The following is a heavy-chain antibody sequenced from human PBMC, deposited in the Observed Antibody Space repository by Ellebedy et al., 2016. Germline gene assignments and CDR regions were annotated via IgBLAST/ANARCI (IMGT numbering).Heavy chain of an antibody. CDR3: ARARIVVVPAAISRFDP. Sequence: GGSLRLXXAASGFTFSSYAMSWVRQAPGKGLEWVSAISGSGGSTYYADSVKGRFTISRDNAKNSLYLQMNSLRAEDTAVYYCARARIVVVPAAISRFDPWGQGTLVTVSS. J-gene: IGHJ5*02. D-gene: IGHD2-2*01. CDR2: ISGSGGST. V-gene: IGHV3-23*01. CDR1: GFTFSSYA.